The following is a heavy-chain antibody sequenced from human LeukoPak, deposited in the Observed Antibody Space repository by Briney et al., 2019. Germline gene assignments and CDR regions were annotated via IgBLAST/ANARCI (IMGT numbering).Heavy chain of an antibody. D-gene: IGHD3-10*01. J-gene: IGHJ6*03. CDR3: ARRLTGEGYYYYYMDV. Sequence: SVKVSCKASGGTFSSYAISWVRQAPGQGLEWMGGIIPIFGTANYAQKFQGRVTITADESTSTAYMELSSLRSEGTAVYYCARRLTGEGYYYYYMDVWGKGTTVTVSS. CDR1: GGTFSSYA. CDR2: IIPIFGTA. V-gene: IGHV1-69*13.